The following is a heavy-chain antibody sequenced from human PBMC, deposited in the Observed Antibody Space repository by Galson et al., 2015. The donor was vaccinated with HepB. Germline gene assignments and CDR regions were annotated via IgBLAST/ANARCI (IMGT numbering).Heavy chain of an antibody. Sequence: SLRLSCAASGLTFSSYAMHWVRQTPGKGLEWVAVVSSDGSNKNYADSVKGRFTISRDNSKNTLFLQMNSLRADDTAMYYCARGYSSAERGKFDYWGQGTLVTVSS. D-gene: IGHD6-25*01. CDR3: ARGYSSAERGKFDY. V-gene: IGHV3-30-3*01. CDR2: VSSDGSNK. J-gene: IGHJ4*02. CDR1: GLTFSSYA.